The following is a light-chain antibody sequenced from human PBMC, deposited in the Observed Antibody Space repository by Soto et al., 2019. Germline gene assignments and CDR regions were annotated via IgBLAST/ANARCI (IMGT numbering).Light chain of an antibody. CDR3: QQSYSTPLT. J-gene: IGKJ4*01. CDR1: QYINNY. V-gene: IGKV1-39*01. Sequence: DIQMTQSPSSLSASIGDRVTITCRASQYINNYLDWYQQKPGKAPRLLIYAASSLEGGVPSRFSGSDSWTDFTLTISSLQPEDVATYYCQQSYSTPLTFGGGTQVEIK. CDR2: AAS.